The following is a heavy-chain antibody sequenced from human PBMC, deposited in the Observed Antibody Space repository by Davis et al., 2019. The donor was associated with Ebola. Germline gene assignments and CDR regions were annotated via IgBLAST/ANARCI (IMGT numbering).Heavy chain of an antibody. D-gene: IGHD3-3*01. Sequence: MPSETLSLTCAVYGGSFSGYYWCWNRQPPGKGLEWIGEINHSGSTNYNPSRKSRVTISVDTSKNQFSRKLSAVTAADTAVYYCARDDDFWSGITRARYYYGMDVWGKGTTVTVSS. CDR2: INHSGST. CDR3: ARDDDFWSGITRARYYYGMDV. CDR1: GGSFSGYY. V-gene: IGHV4-34*01. J-gene: IGHJ6*04.